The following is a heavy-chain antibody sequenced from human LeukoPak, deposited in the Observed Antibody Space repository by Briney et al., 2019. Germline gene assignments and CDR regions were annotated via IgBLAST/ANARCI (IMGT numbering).Heavy chain of an antibody. CDR3: ARAIVLIAARDVDY. V-gene: IGHV3-9*01. J-gene: IGHJ4*02. CDR1: GFTFDDYA. CDR2: ISWNSGSI. Sequence: GRSLRLSCAAPGFTFDDYAMHWVRQAPGKGLEWVSGISWNSGSIGYADSVKGRFTISRDNAKNSLYLQMNSLRAEDTAVYYCARAIVLIAARDVDYWGQGTLVTVSS. D-gene: IGHD6-6*01.